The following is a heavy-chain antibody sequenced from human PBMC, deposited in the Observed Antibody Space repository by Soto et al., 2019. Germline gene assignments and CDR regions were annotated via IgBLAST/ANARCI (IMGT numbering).Heavy chain of an antibody. D-gene: IGHD3-3*01. CDR1: GGSFSGYY. CDR2: INHSGST. J-gene: IGHJ4*02. CDR3: ARPYYDFWSGYYDY. Sequence: QVQLQQWGAGLLKPSETLSLTCAVYGGSFSGYYWSWIRQPPGKGLEWIGEINHSGSTNYNPYLKSRVTISVDTSKNQFSLKLSSVTAADTAVYCCARPYYDFWSGYYDYWGQGTLVTVSS. V-gene: IGHV4-34*01.